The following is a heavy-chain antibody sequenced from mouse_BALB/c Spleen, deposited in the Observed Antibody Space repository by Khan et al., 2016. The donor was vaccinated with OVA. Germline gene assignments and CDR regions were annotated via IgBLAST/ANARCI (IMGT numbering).Heavy chain of an antibody. J-gene: IGHJ3*01. CDR3: ARSNYGNFAY. V-gene: IGHV5-9*03. CDR2: ISSGGDTT. CDR1: GFTFSTYT. Sequence: EVELVESGGGLVKPGGSPKLSCAASGFTFSTYTMSWIRQTPEKRLEWVATISSGGDTTYYPDSVKGRFTISRDNAKNNLYLQMSSLRSEDTALYYCARSNYGNFAYWGQGTLVTVSA. D-gene: IGHD2-1*01.